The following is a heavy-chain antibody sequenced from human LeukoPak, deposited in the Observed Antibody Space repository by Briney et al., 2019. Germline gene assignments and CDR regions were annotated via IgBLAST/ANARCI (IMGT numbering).Heavy chain of an antibody. CDR1: GGSFSGYY. J-gene: IGHJ5*02. CDR2: INHSGST. V-gene: IGHV4-34*01. CDR3: ARGRKPDVWGSYRFNWFDP. Sequence: SETLSLTCAVYGGSFSGYYWSWIRQPPGKGLEWIGEINHSGSTNYNPSLKSRVTISVDTSKNQFSLKLSSVTAADTAVYYCARGRKPDVWGSYRFNWFDPWGQGTLVAVSS. D-gene: IGHD3-16*02.